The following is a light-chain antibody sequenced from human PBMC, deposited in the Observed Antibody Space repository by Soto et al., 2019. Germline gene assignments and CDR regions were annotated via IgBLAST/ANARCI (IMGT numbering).Light chain of an antibody. CDR3: QQYNSYSWT. J-gene: IGKJ1*01. CDR2: KAS. CDR1: QSISSW. V-gene: IGKV1-5*03. Sequence: DIQRTQSPSTLSASVGDRVTITCRASQSISSWLAWYQQKPGKAPKLLIYKASSLESGVPSRFSGSGSGTEFTLTISSLQPDDFATYYCQQYNSYSWTFGQVANVDIK.